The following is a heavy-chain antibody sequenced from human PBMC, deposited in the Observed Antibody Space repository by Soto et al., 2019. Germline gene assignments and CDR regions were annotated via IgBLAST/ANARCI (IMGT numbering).Heavy chain of an antibody. CDR2: IYYSGST. J-gene: IGHJ5*02. D-gene: IGHD3-10*01. CDR3: ARVVTMVRGVNPDDPYNWFDP. CDR1: GGSISSGGYY. V-gene: IGHV4-31*03. Sequence: SETLSLTCTVSGGSISSGGYYWSWIRQHPGKGLEWIGYIYYSGSTYYNPSLKSRVTISVDTSKNQFSLKLSSVTAADTAVYYCARVVTMVRGVNPDDPYNWFDPWGQGTLVIVSS.